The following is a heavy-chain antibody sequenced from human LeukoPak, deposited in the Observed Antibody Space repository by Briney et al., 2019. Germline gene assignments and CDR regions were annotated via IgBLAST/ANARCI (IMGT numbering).Heavy chain of an antibody. CDR1: GGTFSSYA. V-gene: IGHV1-69*13. CDR2: IIPIFGTA. CDR3: ARAGEKQLARRPIYFDY. D-gene: IGHD6-6*01. Sequence: ASVKVSCKASGGTFSSYAISWVRQAPGQGLEWMGGIIPIFGTANYAQKFQGRVTITADESTSTAYMELSSLRSEDTAVYYCARAGEKQLARRPIYFDYWGQGTLVTVSS. J-gene: IGHJ4*02.